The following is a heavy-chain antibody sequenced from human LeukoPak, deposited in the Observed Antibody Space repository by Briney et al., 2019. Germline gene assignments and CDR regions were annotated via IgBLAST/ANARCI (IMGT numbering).Heavy chain of an antibody. CDR1: GFTFGSYG. D-gene: IGHD3-3*01. V-gene: IGHV3-33*01. CDR2: IWYDGSNK. CDR3: ARGRYDFWSGPIEYYLDY. J-gene: IGHJ4*02. Sequence: GGSLRLSCAASGFTFGSYGMHWVRQAPGKGLEWVAVIWYDGSNKYYADSVKGRFTISRDNSKNTLYLQMNSLRAEDTAVYYCARGRYDFWSGPIEYYLDYWGQGTLVTVSS.